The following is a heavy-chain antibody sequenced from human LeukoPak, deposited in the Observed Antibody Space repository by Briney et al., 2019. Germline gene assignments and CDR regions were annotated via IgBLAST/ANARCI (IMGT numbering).Heavy chain of an antibody. Sequence: GGSLRLSCAASGFTFSSYSMDWVRQAPGKGLEWVSSISSSSSYIYYADSVKGRFTISRDNAKNSLYLQMNSLRAEDTAVYYCARWPVPYYYGSGKAGAFDIWGQGTMVTVSS. V-gene: IGHV3-21*01. CDR2: ISSSSSYI. J-gene: IGHJ3*02. CDR3: ARWPVPYYYGSGKAGAFDI. D-gene: IGHD3-10*01. CDR1: GFTFSSYS.